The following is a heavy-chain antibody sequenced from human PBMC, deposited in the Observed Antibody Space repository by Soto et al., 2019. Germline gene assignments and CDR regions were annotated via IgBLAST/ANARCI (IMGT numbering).Heavy chain of an antibody. CDR2: IYYSGTS. D-gene: IGHD3-22*01. CDR1: GGFISGSDYY. Sequence: SETLSLTCTVSGGFISGSDYYWGWIRQPPGKGLEWIGNIYYSGTSYSYPSLKGRVTMSVDTSKNQFSLKLSSVTAADTAVYYCARWDSSGTTPWSLARWGQGTLVTVSS. V-gene: IGHV4-39*07. J-gene: IGHJ4*02. CDR3: ARWDSSGTTPWSLAR.